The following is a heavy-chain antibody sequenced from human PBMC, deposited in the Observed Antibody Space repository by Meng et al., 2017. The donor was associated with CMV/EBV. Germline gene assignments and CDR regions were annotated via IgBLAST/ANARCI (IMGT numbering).Heavy chain of an antibody. V-gene: IGHV3-30*02. D-gene: IGHD2-2*01. Sequence: GGSLRLSCAASGFTFSSYGMHWVRQAPGKGLEWVAFIRYDGSNKYYADSVKGRFTISRDNSKNTLYLQMNSLRAEDMAVYYCARGSCSSISCPYGMDVWGQGTTVTVSS. CDR1: GFTFSSYG. CDR3: ARGSCSSISCPYGMDV. J-gene: IGHJ6*02. CDR2: IRYDGSNK.